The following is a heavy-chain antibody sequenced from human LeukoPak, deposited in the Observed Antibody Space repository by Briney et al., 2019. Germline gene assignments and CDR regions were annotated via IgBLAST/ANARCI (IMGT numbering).Heavy chain of an antibody. CDR3: AREVVDGGYGMDV. CDR1: GGTFSSYA. J-gene: IGHJ6*04. D-gene: IGHD2-21*01. V-gene: IGHV1-69*01. CDR2: IIPIFGTA. Sequence: GSSVKVSCKASGGTFSSYAISWVRQAPGQGLEWMGGIIPIFGTANTAQKFQGRVTITADESTSTAYMELSSLRSEDTAVYYCAREVVDGGYGMDVWGKGTTVTVSS.